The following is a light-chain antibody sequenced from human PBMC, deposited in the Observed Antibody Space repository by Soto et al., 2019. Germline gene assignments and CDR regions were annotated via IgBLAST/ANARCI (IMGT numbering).Light chain of an antibody. V-gene: IGKV3-20*01. CDR3: QQYGSSIT. Sequence: EILLTHSPVTVALSPVEISTLSCMASQSVSSSYLAWYQQKPRQPPRLLISGASSRATGIPDRFSGSGSGTDFTLTINRLEPEDFAVYYCQQYGSSITFGQGTRLEI. CDR2: GAS. CDR1: QSVSSSY. J-gene: IGKJ5*01.